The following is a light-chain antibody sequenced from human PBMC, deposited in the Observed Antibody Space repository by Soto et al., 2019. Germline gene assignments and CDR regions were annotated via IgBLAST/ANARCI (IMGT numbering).Light chain of an antibody. J-gene: IGKJ1*01. CDR2: QAS. Sequence: IPMTQSPSTLSAALGDRITITCRASQIINIWLAWYQQRPGRAPKLLMYQASILESGVPSRVRGSGSKIEFTLTISSLQPEDSAPYYWQRYNSFSLTFGQGPKVEIK. V-gene: IGKV1-5*03. CDR3: QRYNSFSLT. CDR1: QIINIW.